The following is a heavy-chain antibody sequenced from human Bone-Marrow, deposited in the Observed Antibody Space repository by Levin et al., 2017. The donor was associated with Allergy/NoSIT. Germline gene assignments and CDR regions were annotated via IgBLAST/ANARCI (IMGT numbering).Heavy chain of an antibody. Sequence: RGESLKISCQGLGYSFTTYWIAWVRQMPGMGLEWMGIIYPGDSDTRYSPSFEGQVTISADKSLSTAYLQWSSLKASDTAMYYCARVPPEDKNLGILIKYFFDYWGQGTLVTVSS. J-gene: IGHJ4*02. CDR3: ARVPPEDKNLGILIKYFFDY. D-gene: IGHD2/OR15-2a*01. CDR2: IYPGDSDT. CDR1: GYSFTTYW. V-gene: IGHV5-51*01.